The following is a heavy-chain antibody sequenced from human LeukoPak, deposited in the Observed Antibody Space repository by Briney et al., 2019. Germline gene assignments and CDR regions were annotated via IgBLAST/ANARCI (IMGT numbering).Heavy chain of an antibody. J-gene: IGHJ4*02. Sequence: SETLSLTCTVSGGSISSYYWSWIRQPPGKGLEWIGYIYYSGSTNYNPSLKSRVTISVDTSKNQFSLKLSSVTAADTAVYYCARGRATADYWGQGALVTVSS. CDR2: IYYSGST. D-gene: IGHD1-26*01. CDR3: ARGRATADY. V-gene: IGHV4-59*01. CDR1: GGSISSYY.